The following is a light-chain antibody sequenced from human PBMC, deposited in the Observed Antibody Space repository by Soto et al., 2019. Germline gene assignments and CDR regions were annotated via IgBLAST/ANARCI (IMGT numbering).Light chain of an antibody. CDR1: SSDIGGYNY. CDR2: EVS. J-gene: IGLJ3*02. CDR3: TSYAGSNNLV. V-gene: IGLV2-8*01. Sequence: QSALTQPPSASGSPGQPVTISCTGTSSDIGGYNYVSWYQQHPGKAPKLIIYEVSKRPSGVPDRFSGSKSGNTASLTVSGLQAEDEADYYCTSYAGSNNLVFAGGTQLTVL.